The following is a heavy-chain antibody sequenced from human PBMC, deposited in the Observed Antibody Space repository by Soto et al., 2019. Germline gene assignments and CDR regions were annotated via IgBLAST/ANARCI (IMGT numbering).Heavy chain of an antibody. CDR1: GYTFTIYG. CDR3: ARGFGPLDSSGWYSDNWFDP. V-gene: IGHV1-18*01. CDR2: ISAYNGNT. J-gene: IGHJ5*02. Sequence: SVKVSCKASGYTFTIYGISWVRQAPGQGLEWMGWISAYNGNTNYAQKLQGRVTMTTDTSTSTAYMELRSLRSDDTAVYYCARGFGPLDSSGWYSDNWFDPWGQGTLVTVSS. D-gene: IGHD6-19*01.